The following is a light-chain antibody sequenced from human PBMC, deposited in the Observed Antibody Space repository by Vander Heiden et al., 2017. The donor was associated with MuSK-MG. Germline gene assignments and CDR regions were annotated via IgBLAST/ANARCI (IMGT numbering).Light chain of an antibody. J-gene: IGLJ3*02. CDR3: SSSTSSNTVV. V-gene: IGLV2-14*01. CDR1: SSDVGANDY. CDR2: DVR. Sequence: QSALTQPASVSGSPGQSITISCTGTSSDVGANDYVSWYHQNPAKPPNLIIYDVRSRPAGVSNRFSGSKSANTASLTIAGLQAEDEADYYGSSSTSSNTVVFGGGTKLTVL.